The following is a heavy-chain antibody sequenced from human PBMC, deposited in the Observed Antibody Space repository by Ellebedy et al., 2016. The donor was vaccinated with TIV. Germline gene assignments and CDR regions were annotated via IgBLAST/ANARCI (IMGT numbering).Heavy chain of an antibody. CDR2: IITLHGIA. V-gene: IGHV1-69*04. D-gene: IGHD5-18*01. Sequence: ASVKVSCKASGDTFSDYAFSWARQAPGQGLEWMGKIITLHGIATYAQKFQGRATITGDTSTSTVYLELSSLRFDDTAVYYCAKLRYSYGLLDYWGQGTLVTVSS. CDR3: AKLRYSYGLLDY. J-gene: IGHJ4*02. CDR1: GDTFSDYA.